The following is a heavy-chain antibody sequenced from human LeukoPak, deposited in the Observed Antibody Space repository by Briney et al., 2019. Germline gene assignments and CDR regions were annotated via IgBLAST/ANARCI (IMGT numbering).Heavy chain of an antibody. D-gene: IGHD2-2*01. J-gene: IGHJ4*02. CDR3: AADSYPYCSSTSCTEQQP. CDR2: IVVGSGNT. V-gene: IGHV1-58*02. CDR1: GFTFTSSA. Sequence: RASVKVSCKASGFTFTSSAMQWVRQARGQRLEWIGWIVVGSGNTNYAQKFQERVTITRDMSTSTAYMELSSLRSEDTAVYDCAADSYPYCSSTSCTEQQPWGQGTLVTVSS.